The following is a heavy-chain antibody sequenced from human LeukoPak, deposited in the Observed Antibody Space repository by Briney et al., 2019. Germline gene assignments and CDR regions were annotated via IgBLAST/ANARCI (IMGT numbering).Heavy chain of an antibody. J-gene: IGHJ4*02. CDR2: ISYDGSNK. D-gene: IGHD3-16*02. Sequence: GGSLRLSCAASGFTFSSNGMHWVRQAPGKGLEWVAVISYDGSNKYYADSVKGRFTISRDNSKNTLYLQMNSLRAEDTAVYYCAKGVITFGGVIVPFDYWGQGTLVTVSS. CDR3: AKGVITFGGVIVPFDY. V-gene: IGHV3-30*18. CDR1: GFTFSSNG.